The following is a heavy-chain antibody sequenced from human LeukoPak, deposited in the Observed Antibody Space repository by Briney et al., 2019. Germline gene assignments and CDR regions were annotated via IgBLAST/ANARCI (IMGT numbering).Heavy chain of an antibody. V-gene: IGHV3-48*03. CDR2: INGPGTTI. Sequence: SGGSLRLSCAASGFTFSNYEMNWVRQAPGKGLGWVSYINGPGTTIYYADSVKGRFTISRDDAKNSLYLQMNSLRAEDTAVYYCARNDPGDYWGQGALVTVSS. D-gene: IGHD3-16*01. CDR3: ARNDPGDY. J-gene: IGHJ4*02. CDR1: GFTFSNYE.